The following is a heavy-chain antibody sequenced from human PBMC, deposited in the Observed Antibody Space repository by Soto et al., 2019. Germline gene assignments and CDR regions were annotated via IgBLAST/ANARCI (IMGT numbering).Heavy chain of an antibody. J-gene: IGHJ5*02. V-gene: IGHV1-18*01. Sequence: ASVKVSCKASGYTFIKYGISWVRQAPGQGLEWMGWISHTGNIDYAQKFQDRLTMTRDTSTNTAYMELRSLGPDDTAVYYCARETCDFWSGYYCAWFDPWGQGTLVTGSS. CDR2: ISHTGNI. CDR1: GYTFIKYG. CDR3: ARETCDFWSGYYCAWFDP. D-gene: IGHD3-3*01.